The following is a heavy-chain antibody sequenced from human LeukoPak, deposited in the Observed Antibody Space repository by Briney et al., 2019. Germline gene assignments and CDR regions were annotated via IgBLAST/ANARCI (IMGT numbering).Heavy chain of an antibody. D-gene: IGHD3-22*01. Sequence: SQTLSLTCTVSGGSISSGDYYWSWIRQPPGKGLEWIGYIYYSGSTYYNPSLKSRVTISVDTSKNQISLKLSSVTAADTAVYYCARAPNHYYDSSGCYSDYWGQGTLVTVSS. V-gene: IGHV4-30-4*01. CDR2: IYYSGST. CDR1: GGSISSGDYY. J-gene: IGHJ4*02. CDR3: ARAPNHYYDSSGCYSDY.